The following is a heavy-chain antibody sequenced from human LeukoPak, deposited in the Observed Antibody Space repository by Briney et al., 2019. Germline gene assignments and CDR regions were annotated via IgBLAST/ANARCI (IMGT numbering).Heavy chain of an antibody. CDR1: GFTFNRFY. V-gene: IGHV3-64D*06. Sequence: GGSLRLSCSASGFTFNRFYLHWVRQAPGKGLEFVSHISSNGATTYYADSVKGRFTISGDNSKNTLYLQMSSLRAEDTAVYYCVKDLNGTWSFDYWGQGTLVTVSS. J-gene: IGHJ4*02. CDR3: VKDLNGTWSFDY. D-gene: IGHD2-8*01. CDR2: ISSNGATT.